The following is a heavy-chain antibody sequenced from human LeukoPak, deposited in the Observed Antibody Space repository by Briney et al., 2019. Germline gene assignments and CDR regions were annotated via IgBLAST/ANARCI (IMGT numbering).Heavy chain of an antibody. CDR3: ASTSGSGIAAAGTFDY. CDR1: GYSISSYY. V-gene: IGHV4-59*01. D-gene: IGHD6-13*01. Sequence: SETLSLTCTVSGYSISSYYWSWIRQPPGKGLEWIGYIYYSGSTNYNPSLKSRVTISVDTSKNQFSLKLSSVTAADTAVYYCASTSGSGIAAAGTFDYWGQGTLVTVSS. J-gene: IGHJ4*02. CDR2: IYYSGST.